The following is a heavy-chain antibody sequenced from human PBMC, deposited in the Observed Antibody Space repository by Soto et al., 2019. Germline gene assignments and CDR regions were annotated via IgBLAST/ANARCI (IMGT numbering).Heavy chain of an antibody. J-gene: IGHJ4*02. CDR1: GFTFSSYA. V-gene: IGHV3-23*01. D-gene: IGHD6-19*01. CDR3: ARYSSGWLIDYYFDY. CDR2: ISGSGGST. Sequence: GGSLRLSCAASGFTFSSYAMSWVRQAPGKGLEWVSAISGSGGSTYYADSVKGRFTISRDNSKNTLYLQMNSLRAEDTAVYYCARYSSGWLIDYYFDYWGQGTLVTVSS.